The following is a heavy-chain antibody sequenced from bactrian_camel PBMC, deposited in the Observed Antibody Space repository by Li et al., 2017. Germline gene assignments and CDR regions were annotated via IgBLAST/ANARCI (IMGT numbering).Heavy chain of an antibody. CDR3: AAGGGSSPCKVFAGTWFGYQY. CDR1: GYTYNRYC. Sequence: VQLVESGGGSVQSGGSLRLSCVASGYTYNRYCMGWFRQAPGKQREGVAVVDADGTVTYAESVKGRFAVSQDNAKNTVSLQMNSLKPGDTAMYYCAAGGGSSPCKVFAGTWFGYQYWGQGTQVTVS. V-gene: IGHV3S53*01. J-gene: IGHJ4*01. CDR2: VDADGTV. D-gene: IGHD6*01.